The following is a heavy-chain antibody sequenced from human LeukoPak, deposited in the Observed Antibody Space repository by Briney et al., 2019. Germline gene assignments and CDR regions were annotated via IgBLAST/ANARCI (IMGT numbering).Heavy chain of an antibody. V-gene: IGHV3-7*01. CDR2: INQDGSET. D-gene: IGHD3-10*01. CDR1: GGSISSSSYY. Sequence: ETLSLTCTVSGGSISSSSYYWGWIRQPPGKGLEWVANINQDGSETYYVDSVEGRFTISRDNAKNSLYLQMHSLRAEDTAVYYCSPRGPWGQGTLVTVSS. J-gene: IGHJ5*02. CDR3: SPRGP.